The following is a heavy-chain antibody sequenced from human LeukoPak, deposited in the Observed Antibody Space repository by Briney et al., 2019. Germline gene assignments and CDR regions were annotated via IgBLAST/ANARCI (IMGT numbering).Heavy chain of an antibody. CDR3: ARDRNLGLREYSYGYRD. J-gene: IGHJ4*02. D-gene: IGHD5-18*01. Sequence: PGGSLRLSCAASGFTFSSYSMNWVRQAPGKGLDWVSSISSSSSYIYYADSVKGRFTISRDNAKNSLYLQMNSLRSEDTAVYYCARDRNLGLREYSYGYRDWGQGTLVTVSS. CDR2: ISSSSSYI. CDR1: GFTFSSYS. V-gene: IGHV3-21*01.